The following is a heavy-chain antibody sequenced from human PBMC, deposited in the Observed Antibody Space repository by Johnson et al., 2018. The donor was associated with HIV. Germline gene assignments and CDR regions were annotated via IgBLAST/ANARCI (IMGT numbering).Heavy chain of an antibody. J-gene: IGHJ3*02. V-gene: IGHV3-30*04. CDR2: ISYDGSNK. CDR1: GFTFSSYA. CDR3: AKDLVVTAPGAFDI. Sequence: VQLVESGGGVVQPGRSLRLSCAASGFTFSSYAMHWVRQAPGKGLEWVAVISYDGSNKYYADSVKGRFTISRDNSKNTLYLQMSSLRAEDTAVYYCAKDLVVTAPGAFDIWGQGTMVTVSS. D-gene: IGHD2-21*02.